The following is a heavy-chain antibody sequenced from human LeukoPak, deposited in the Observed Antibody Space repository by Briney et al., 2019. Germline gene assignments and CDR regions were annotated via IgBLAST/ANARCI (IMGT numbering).Heavy chain of an antibody. CDR1: GFTFSSYA. CDR2: IYSGGST. V-gene: IGHV3-66*01. CDR3: ARDRYNWNHDY. Sequence: GGSLRLSCAASGFTFSSYAMSWVRQAPGKGLEWVSVIYSGGSTYYADSVKGRFTISRDNSKNTLYLQMNSLRAEDTAVYYCARDRYNWNHDYWGQGTLVTVSS. J-gene: IGHJ4*02. D-gene: IGHD1-14*01.